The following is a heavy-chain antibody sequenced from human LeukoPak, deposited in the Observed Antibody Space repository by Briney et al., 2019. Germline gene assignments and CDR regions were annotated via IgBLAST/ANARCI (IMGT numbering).Heavy chain of an antibody. V-gene: IGHV3-23*01. J-gene: IGHJ4*02. CDR2: ISASGANR. CDR1: GFTFNRYG. CDR3: AKLQSVVIPAAMLGFDY. D-gene: IGHD2-2*01. Sequence: GGTLRLSCAASGFTFNRYGMSWVRQAPGKGLEWVSGISASGANRYYADSVKGRFTISRDNSRDTLSVQINSLRAEDTAVYYCAKLQSVVIPAAMLGFDYWGQGILVTVSS.